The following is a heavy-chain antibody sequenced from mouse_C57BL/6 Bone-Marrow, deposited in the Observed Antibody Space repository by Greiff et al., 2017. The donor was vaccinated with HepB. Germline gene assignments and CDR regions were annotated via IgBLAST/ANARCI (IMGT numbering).Heavy chain of an antibody. Sequence: VHLVESGAELVKPGASVKMSCKASGYTFTSYWITWVKQRPGQGLEWIGDIYPGSGSTNYNEKFKSKATLTVDTSSSTAYMQLSSLTSEDSAVYYCARNDFWFAYWGQGTLVTVSA. D-gene: IGHD2-13*01. V-gene: IGHV1-55*01. CDR2: IYPGSGST. CDR3: ARNDFWFAY. CDR1: GYTFTSYW. J-gene: IGHJ3*01.